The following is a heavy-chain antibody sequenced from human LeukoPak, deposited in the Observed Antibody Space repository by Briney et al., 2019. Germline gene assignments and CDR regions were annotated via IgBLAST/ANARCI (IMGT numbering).Heavy chain of an antibody. CDR1: GGTFSSYA. CDR2: IIPILGIA. V-gene: IGHV1-69*04. J-gene: IGHJ4*02. CDR3: AKVRSPGYSYGADN. D-gene: IGHD5-18*01. Sequence: SVKVSCKASGGTFSSYAISWVRQAPGQGLEWMGRIIPILGIANCAQKFQGRVTITADKSTSTAYMELSSLRSEDTAVYYCAKVRSPGYSYGADNWGQGTLVTVSS.